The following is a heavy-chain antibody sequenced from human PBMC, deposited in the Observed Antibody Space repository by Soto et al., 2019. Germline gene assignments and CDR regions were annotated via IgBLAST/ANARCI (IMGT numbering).Heavy chain of an antibody. J-gene: IGHJ4*02. V-gene: IGHV4-39*01. CDR1: GGSISSSIYY. CDR3: ARHWDYYDSSGIGLAVRPLWEIDY. D-gene: IGHD3-22*01. Sequence: LSLTCTVPGGSISSSIYYWGWIRQPPGKGLEWIGSIYYSGSTYYNPSLKSRVTISVDTSKNQFSLKLSSVTAADTAVYYCARHWDYYDSSGIGLAVRPLWEIDYWGQGTLVTVSS. CDR2: IYYSGST.